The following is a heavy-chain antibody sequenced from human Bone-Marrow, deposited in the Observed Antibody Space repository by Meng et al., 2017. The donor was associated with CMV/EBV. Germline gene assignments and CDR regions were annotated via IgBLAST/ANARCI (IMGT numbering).Heavy chain of an antibody. D-gene: IGHD2-2*02. J-gene: IGHJ4*02. V-gene: IGHV3-23*01. CDR3: AKDRTVDKGFCTSSSCYSRPTFDC. CDR2: IGGSGGST. Sequence: MNWVRQAPGKGLEWVAVIGGSGGSTYYADSVKGRFTISRDNSKNTMYLQMSSLRAEDTAIYYCAKDRTVDKGFCTSSSCYSRPTFDCWGQGTLVTVSS.